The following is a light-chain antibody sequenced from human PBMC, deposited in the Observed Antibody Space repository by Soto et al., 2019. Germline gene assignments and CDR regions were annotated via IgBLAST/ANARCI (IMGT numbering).Light chain of an antibody. V-gene: IGKV1-16*02. CDR3: LQYRASPST. CDR1: QGIDNY. CDR2: GAS. Sequence: DIPMTQSPSSLSASVGDRVTITCRASQGIDNYLAWFQQKAGKAPKPLIYGASTLLSGVPSNFSGSASGTDFTLTISSLQPEDRATYYCLQYRASPSTFGGGTKVEIK. J-gene: IGKJ4*01.